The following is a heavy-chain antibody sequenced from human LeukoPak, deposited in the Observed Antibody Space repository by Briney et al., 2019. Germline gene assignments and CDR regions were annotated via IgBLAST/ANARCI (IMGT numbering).Heavy chain of an antibody. CDR2: INPNSGGT. V-gene: IGHV1-2*06. CDR1: GYTFTGYY. D-gene: IGHD6-6*01. Sequence: ASVKVSCKASGYTFTGYYMHWVLRAPGQGLEWMGRINPNSGGTNYAQKFQGRVTMTRDTSISTAYMELSRLRSDDTAVYYCARGKRAARPTGYFDYWGQGTLVTVSS. J-gene: IGHJ4*02. CDR3: ARGKRAARPTGYFDY.